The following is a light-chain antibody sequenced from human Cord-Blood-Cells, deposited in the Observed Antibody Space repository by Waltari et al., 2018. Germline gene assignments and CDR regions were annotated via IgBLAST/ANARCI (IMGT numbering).Light chain of an antibody. CDR2: EVS. CDR1: SSDVGSYNR. J-gene: IGLJ1*01. Sequence: QSALTQPPSVSGSPGQSVTISCTGTSSDVGSYNRVSWYQQPPGTAPKLMIYEVSNRPSGVPDRFSGSQSGNTASLTISGLQAEAEADYYCSSYTSSSTYVFGTGTKVTVL. V-gene: IGLV2-18*02. CDR3: SSYTSSSTYV.